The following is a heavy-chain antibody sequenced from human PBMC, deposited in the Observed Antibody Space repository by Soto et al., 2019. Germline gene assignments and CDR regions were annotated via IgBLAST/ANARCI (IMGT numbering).Heavy chain of an antibody. V-gene: IGHV3-30*03. J-gene: IGHJ5*02. CDR3: AKWGVVATFKNWFDP. CDR2: ISYDGSNK. Sequence: QVQLVESGGGVVQPGRSLRLSCAASGFTFSSYGMHWVRQAPGKGLEWVAVISYDGSNKYYADSVKGRFTISRDNSKXXXXXXXXXXXXXXXAVYYCAKWGVVATFKNWFDPWGQGTLVTVSS. D-gene: IGHD5-12*01. CDR1: GFTFSSYG.